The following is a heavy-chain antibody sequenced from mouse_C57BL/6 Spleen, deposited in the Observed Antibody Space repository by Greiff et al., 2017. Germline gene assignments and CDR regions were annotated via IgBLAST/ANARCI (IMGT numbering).Heavy chain of an antibody. J-gene: IGHJ4*01. CDR3: ARYYGSSYVLYYAMDY. Sequence: EVMLVEPEGGLVQPGSSMKLSCTASGFTFSDYYMAWVRQVPEKGLEWVANINYDGSSTYYLDSLKSRFIISRDNAKNILYLQMSSLKSEDTATYYCARYYGSSYVLYYAMDYWGQGTSVTVSS. V-gene: IGHV5-16*01. CDR2: INYDGSST. CDR1: GFTFSDYY. D-gene: IGHD1-1*01.